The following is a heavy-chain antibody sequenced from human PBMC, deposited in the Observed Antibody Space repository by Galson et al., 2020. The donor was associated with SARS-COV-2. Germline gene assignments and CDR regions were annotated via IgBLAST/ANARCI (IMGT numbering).Heavy chain of an antibody. CDR2: IYTSGST. J-gene: IGHJ4*02. D-gene: IGHD2-8*02. CDR1: GGSISSGSYS. CDR3: ARGLVL. V-gene: IGHV4-61*02. Sequence: SETLYLTCSVSGGSISSGSYSRSWIRQPAGEALEWIGRIYTSGSTNYNPSLKSRVTISVDTSKNQFSLELTSVTASDTAVYYCARGLVLWGRGTLVTVSS.